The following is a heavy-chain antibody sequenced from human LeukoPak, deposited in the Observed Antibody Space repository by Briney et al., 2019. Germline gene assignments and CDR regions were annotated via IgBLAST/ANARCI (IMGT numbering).Heavy chain of an antibody. CDR1: GFTFSSYG. J-gene: IGHJ4*02. Sequence: GGSLRLSCAASGFTFSSYGMHWVRQAPGKGLEWVAFIRYDGSNKYYADSVKGRFTISRDNSKNTLYLQMNSLRAEDTAVYYCAKDRYNWNDMGFDYWGQGTLVTVSS. CDR3: AKDRYNWNDMGFDY. V-gene: IGHV3-30*02. D-gene: IGHD1-20*01. CDR2: IRYDGSNK.